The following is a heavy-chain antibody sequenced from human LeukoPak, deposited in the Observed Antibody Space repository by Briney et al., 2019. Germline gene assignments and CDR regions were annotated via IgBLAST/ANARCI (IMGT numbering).Heavy chain of an antibody. J-gene: IGHJ4*02. CDR2: VIYSGAPT. CDR1: KFIFSNYW. D-gene: IGHD2-2*01. CDR3: AKDGEVPAATAFGY. V-gene: IGHV3-23*01. Sequence: PGGSLRLSCAASKFIFSNYWMSWVRQAPGKGLEWVSAVIYSGAPTYYADSVKGRFTISRDTPKNTLYLQMNSLRVEDTAVYYCAKDGEVPAATAFGYWGQGTLVTVSS.